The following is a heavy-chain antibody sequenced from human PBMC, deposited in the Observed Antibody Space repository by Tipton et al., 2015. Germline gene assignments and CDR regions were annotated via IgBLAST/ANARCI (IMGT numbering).Heavy chain of an antibody. CDR3: ARVGLRQFDY. V-gene: IGHV1-18*01. Sequence: QLVQSGAEVKKPGASVKVSCKSSGSSFFSYGITWVRQVPGQGLGWMGWIRPNNGDTTYAENFQGRVTLTADTSTRTAYMELRNLRSDDTAIYYCARVGLRQFDYWGQGTLVTVSS. CDR1: GSSFFSYG. J-gene: IGHJ4*02. CDR2: IRPNNGDT.